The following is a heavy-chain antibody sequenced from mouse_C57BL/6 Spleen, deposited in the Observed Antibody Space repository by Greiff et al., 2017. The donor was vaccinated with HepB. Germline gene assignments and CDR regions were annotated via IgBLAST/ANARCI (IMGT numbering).Heavy chain of an antibody. Sequence: EVQLQESGTVLARPGASVKMSCKTSGYTFTSYWMHWVKQRPGQGLEWIGAIYPGNSDTSYNQKFKGKAKLTAVTSASTAYMELSSLTNEDSAVYYCTRSAAQATWGFAYWGQGTLVTVSA. D-gene: IGHD3-2*02. CDR3: TRSAAQATWGFAY. CDR1: GYTFTSYW. V-gene: IGHV1-5*01. J-gene: IGHJ3*01. CDR2: IYPGNSDT.